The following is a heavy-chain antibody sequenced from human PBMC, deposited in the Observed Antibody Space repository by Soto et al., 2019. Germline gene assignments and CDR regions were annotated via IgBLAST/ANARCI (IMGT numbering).Heavy chain of an antibody. D-gene: IGHD3-22*01. CDR2: ISPYNGNT. Sequence: GASVKVSCKASGYTFTSYGISWVRQAPGQGLEWMGWISPYNGNTNYAQKLQGRVTMTTDTSTSTAYMELRSLRSDDTAVYYCARTTYYYDSSGYLLIWGQGTLVTVSS. CDR1: GYTFTSYG. V-gene: IGHV1-18*01. J-gene: IGHJ4*02. CDR3: ARTTYYYDSSGYLLI.